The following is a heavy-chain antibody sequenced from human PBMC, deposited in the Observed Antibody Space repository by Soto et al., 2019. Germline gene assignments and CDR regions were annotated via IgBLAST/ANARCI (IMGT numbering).Heavy chain of an antibody. CDR1: GYTFTTFG. CDR3: AKEYCDSSRCFLPDY. V-gene: IGHV1-18*01. Sequence: ASVKVSCKASGYTFTTFGISWVRQAPGQGLEWMGWIDPKNGNTKDAQKFQGRVTMTTETSTSTAYMELRSLRSDDTAVYYCAKEYCDSSRCFLPDYWGQGALVTVSS. J-gene: IGHJ4*02. CDR2: IDPKNGNT. D-gene: IGHD2-2*01.